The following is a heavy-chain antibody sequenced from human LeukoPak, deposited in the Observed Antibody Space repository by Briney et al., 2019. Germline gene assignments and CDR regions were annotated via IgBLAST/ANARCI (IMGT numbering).Heavy chain of an antibody. J-gene: IGHJ3*02. CDR1: GGSISSSSYY. CDR3: AREIRRGQGGLWTIILDDAFDI. Sequence: PSETLSLTCTVSGGSISSSSYYWGWIRQPPGKGLEWIGSIYDSGSTYYNPSLKSRVTISVDTSKNQFSLKLNSVTAADTAVYYCAREIRRGQGGLWTIILDDAFDIWGQGTMVTVSS. CDR2: IYDSGST. D-gene: IGHD2-21*01. V-gene: IGHV4-39*02.